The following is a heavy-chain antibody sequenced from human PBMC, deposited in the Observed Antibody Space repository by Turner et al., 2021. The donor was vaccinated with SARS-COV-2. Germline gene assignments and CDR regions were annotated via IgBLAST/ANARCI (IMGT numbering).Heavy chain of an antibody. D-gene: IGHD3-16*01. J-gene: IGHJ3*02. V-gene: IGHV1-2*07. CDR1: GYPFTAYY. CDR2: ISPHSGDT. CDR3: AREGGFSYDHDTFRM. Sequence: QVHLVQSGAEVRKPGASVKVSCKASGYPFTAYYIHWLRQAPGQGPEWMGCISPHSGDTNYSHKSQGRVTITRDTSINTAYMELSRLRSDDTAVYYCAREGGFSYDHDTFRMWGQGTMVTVSS.